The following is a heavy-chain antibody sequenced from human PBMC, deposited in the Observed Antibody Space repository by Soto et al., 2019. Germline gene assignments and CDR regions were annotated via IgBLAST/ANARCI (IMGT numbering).Heavy chain of an antibody. CDR3: ARGVGPPGVCLDL. CDR1: GGSFSGYS. J-gene: IGHJ4*02. D-gene: IGHD2-8*01. CDR2: IDHSGGT. Sequence: QVQLQQWGAGLLKPSETLSLTCAVSGGSFSGYSWTWTWIRQPPGKGLEWIGEIDHSGGTNYNPSLKSRVTISVDTSRNQFSLKLTSVTAADAAVYYCARGVGPPGVCLDLWGQGTLVTVSS. V-gene: IGHV4-34*02.